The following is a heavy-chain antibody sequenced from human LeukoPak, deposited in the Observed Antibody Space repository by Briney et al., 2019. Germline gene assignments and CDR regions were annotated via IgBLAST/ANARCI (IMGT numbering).Heavy chain of an antibody. CDR1: GFTFSDYY. CDR3: ARSPTPHPTGTTPEYYFDY. J-gene: IGHJ4*02. D-gene: IGHD1-7*01. V-gene: IGHV3-11*01. Sequence: PGGSLRLSCAASGFTFSDYYVSWIRQAPGKGLEWVSYISSSGSTIYYADSVKGRFTISRDNAKNSLSLQMNSLRAEDTAVYYCARSPTPHPTGTTPEYYFDYWGQGTLVTVSS. CDR2: ISSSGSTI.